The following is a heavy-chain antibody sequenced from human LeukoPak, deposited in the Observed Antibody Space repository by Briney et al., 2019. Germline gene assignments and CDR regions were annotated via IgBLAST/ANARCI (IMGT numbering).Heavy chain of an antibody. CDR3: ARDYRQGNWFDP. J-gene: IGHJ5*02. V-gene: IGHV4-61*02. CDR1: GDLIRRDNYY. CDR2: IYVSGIT. Sequence: SQTLSLTCTVSGDLIRRDNYYWSWIRQPTGKGLEWIGRIYVSGITDYDPSLKSRVTISVDTSKNQFSLKLSSVTAADTAVYYCARDYRQGNWFDPWGPGTLVTVSS. D-gene: IGHD3-16*02.